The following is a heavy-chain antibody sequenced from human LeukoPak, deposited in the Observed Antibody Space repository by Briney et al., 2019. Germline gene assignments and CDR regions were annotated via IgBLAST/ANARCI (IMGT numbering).Heavy chain of an antibody. D-gene: IGHD6-6*01. CDR1: GYNFTGYH. CDR3: AKKGAEYSRCPLLNAWFDP. V-gene: IGHV1-2*02. Sequence: ASVKVSCKTSGYNFTGYHIHWVRQAPGQGLEWMGWIHPGTGDTRYTRKFQGRVTMTRDTSINTAYLELSDLKSNDTAVYYCAKKGAEYSRCPLLNAWFDPWGQGTLITVSS. J-gene: IGHJ5*02. CDR2: IHPGTGDT.